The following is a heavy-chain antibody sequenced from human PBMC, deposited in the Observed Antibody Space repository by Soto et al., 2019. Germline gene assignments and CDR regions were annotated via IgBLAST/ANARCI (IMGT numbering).Heavy chain of an antibody. D-gene: IGHD6-19*01. J-gene: IGHJ5*02. CDR3: ASDPSNSSGSRIWFDP. V-gene: IGHV1-18*04. CDR2: ISAYNGDT. Sequence: ASVKVSCKASGHTFTNYGFSWVRQAPGQGPEWMGWISAYNGDTNYAQKFHGRVTLTTETSTSTVYMELRSLTSDDTAVYYCASDPSNSSGSRIWFDPWGQGTRVTVSS. CDR1: GHTFTNYG.